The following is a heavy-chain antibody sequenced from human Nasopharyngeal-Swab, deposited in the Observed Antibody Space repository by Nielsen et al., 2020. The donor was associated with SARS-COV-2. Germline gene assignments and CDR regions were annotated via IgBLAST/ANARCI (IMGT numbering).Heavy chain of an antibody. CDR3: ARERSGAYHYGLDV. CDR1: GFTFSSYA. CDR2: ISFDGRNK. V-gene: IGHV3-30*04. Sequence: GESLKISCAASGFTFSSYAMHWVRQTPGKGLDYVAGISFDGRNKFYADSVKGRFSIFRDNSKNTLYLQMNSLRGDDTALYYCARERSGAYHYGLDVWGQGTTVTVSS. J-gene: IGHJ6*02.